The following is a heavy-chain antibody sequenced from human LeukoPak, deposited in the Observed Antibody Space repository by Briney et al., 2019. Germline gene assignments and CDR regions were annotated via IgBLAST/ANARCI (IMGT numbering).Heavy chain of an antibody. D-gene: IGHD6-13*01. Sequence: GGSLRLSCGVSGFSVSGYWITWVRQPPGKGLEWLANIKQDGSEKNYVVSLKGRFTISRDNAENSLFLQMSSLRVEDTAVYYCAREWQGGIASAGTRIEADYWGQGTLVAVSS. CDR2: IKQDGSEK. CDR1: GFSVSGYW. J-gene: IGHJ4*02. V-gene: IGHV3-7*01. CDR3: AREWQGGIASAGTRIEADY.